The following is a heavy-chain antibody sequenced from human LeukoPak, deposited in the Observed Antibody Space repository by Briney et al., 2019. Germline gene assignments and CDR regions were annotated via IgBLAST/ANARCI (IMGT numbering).Heavy chain of an antibody. V-gene: IGHV3-30*09. CDR2: IAYDGSDK. J-gene: IGHJ4*02. CDR1: GFTFSSYW. CDR3: ASVLDY. Sequence: GGSLRLSCAASGFTFSSYWMSWVRQAPGKGLEWVAVIAYDGSDKYYADSVRGRFAISRDNSKNTVYLQMNNLKTDDTAVYYCASVLDYWGQGILVTVSS.